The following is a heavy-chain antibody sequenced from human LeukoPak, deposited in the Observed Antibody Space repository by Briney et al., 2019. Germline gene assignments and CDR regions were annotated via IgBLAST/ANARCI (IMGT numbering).Heavy chain of an antibody. D-gene: IGHD2-2*02. CDR3: ARVTGGRYCSTTSCYMRGWFDP. CDR1: GYTFTSYG. V-gene: IGHV1-18*01. CDR2: ISAYNGNT. Sequence: ASVKVSCKASGYTFTSYGISWVRQAPGQGLEGMGWISAYNGNTNYAQKFQGRVTTTADESTRTAYMELSRLRSEDTAVYYCARVTGGRYCSTTSCYMRGWFDPWGQGTLVTVSS. J-gene: IGHJ5*02.